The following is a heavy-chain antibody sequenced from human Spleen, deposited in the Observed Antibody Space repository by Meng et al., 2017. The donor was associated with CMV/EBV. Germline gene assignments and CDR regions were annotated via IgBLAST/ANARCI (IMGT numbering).Heavy chain of an antibody. CDR1: GGSIGTYY. D-gene: IGHD3-16*01. CDR3: ARGVTLGYYYNGLDV. CDR2: VEYSGGT. Sequence: GSLRLSCSVSGGSIGTYYWSWIRQPPGKGLEWIGYVEYSGGTNYNPSLKSRVTISIDTSKRQFSLRVTSVSAADTAVYYCARGVTLGYYYNGLDVWGQGTTVTVSS. J-gene: IGHJ6*02. V-gene: IGHV4-59*01.